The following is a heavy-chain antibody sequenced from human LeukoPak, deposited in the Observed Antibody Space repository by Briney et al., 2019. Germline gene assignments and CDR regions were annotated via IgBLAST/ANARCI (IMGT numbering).Heavy chain of an antibody. CDR3: ARDEDCGGDCDYFDY. D-gene: IGHD2-21*02. J-gene: IGHJ4*02. V-gene: IGHV3-33*01. Sequence: PGRSLRLSCAASGFTFSSYGMHWVRQAPGKGLEWVAVIWYDGSNKYYADSVKGRFTISRDNSKNTLYLQMNSLRAEDTAVYYCARDEDCGGDCDYFDYWGQGTLVTVSS. CDR2: IWYDGSNK. CDR1: GFTFSSYG.